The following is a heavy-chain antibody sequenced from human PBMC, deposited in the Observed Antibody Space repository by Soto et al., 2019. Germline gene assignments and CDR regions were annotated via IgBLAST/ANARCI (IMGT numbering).Heavy chain of an antibody. V-gene: IGHV2-5*02. CDR3: AHRVGLQGNWNGGYFDF. Sequence: QVTLEESGPTLVKPTQTLTLTCTFSGFSLATSGVGVGWVRQPPGKPLVRLALIYWDDDKRYRPSLRSRLTVTQDNSRDQVALTRTSMDPVDTATYYCAHRVGLQGNWNGGYFDFWGQGALVTVSS. CDR1: GFSLATSGVG. CDR2: IYWDDDK. J-gene: IGHJ4*02. D-gene: IGHD1-1*01.